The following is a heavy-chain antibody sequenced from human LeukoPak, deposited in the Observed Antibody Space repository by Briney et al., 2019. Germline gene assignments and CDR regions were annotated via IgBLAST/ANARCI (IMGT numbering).Heavy chain of an antibody. Sequence: QPGRSLRLSCAASGFTFSTYWMHWVRQAPGTGLVWVSRIKSDGSNSNYADCVKGRFTISRDNAKNTLYLHMNSLRAADTDVYHCVRVGGRSSIGGDCWGQGTLVTVSS. D-gene: IGHD3-10*01. CDR2: IKSDGSNS. J-gene: IGHJ4*02. CDR3: VRVGGRSSIGGDC. V-gene: IGHV3-74*01. CDR1: GFTFSTYW.